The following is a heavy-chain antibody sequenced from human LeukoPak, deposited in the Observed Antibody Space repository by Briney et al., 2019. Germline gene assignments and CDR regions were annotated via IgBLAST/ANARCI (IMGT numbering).Heavy chain of an antibody. Sequence: ASVKVSCKASGYTFTSYAISWVRQAPGQGLEWMGWISTYNGNTNYAQKFQGRVTLTTDTSTSTAYMELRSLKSDDTAVYYCARVVAGSWYFDLWGRGTLVTVSS. CDR1: GYTFTSYA. D-gene: IGHD6-19*01. CDR3: ARVVAGSWYFDL. V-gene: IGHV1-18*01. J-gene: IGHJ2*01. CDR2: ISTYNGNT.